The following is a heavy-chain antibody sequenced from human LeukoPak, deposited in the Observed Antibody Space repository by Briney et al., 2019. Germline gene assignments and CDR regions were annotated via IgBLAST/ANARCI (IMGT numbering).Heavy chain of an antibody. CDR1: GFTFSSYA. CDR3: ASRQYYDFWSGYDDY. V-gene: IGHV3-23*01. D-gene: IGHD3-3*01. J-gene: IGHJ4*02. CDR2: ISGSGGST. Sequence: GGSLRLSCAASGFTFSSYAMHWVRQAPGKGLEWVPAISGSGGSTYYADSVKGRFTISRDNSKNTLYLQMNSLRAEDTAVYYCASRQYYDFWSGYDDYWGQGTLVTVSS.